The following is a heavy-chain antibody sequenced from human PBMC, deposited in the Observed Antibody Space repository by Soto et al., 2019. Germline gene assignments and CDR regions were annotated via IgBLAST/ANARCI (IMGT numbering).Heavy chain of an antibody. D-gene: IGHD3-16*01. CDR3: ARGERRSAGSRGFDI. Sequence: QVQLQESGPGLVKPSQTLSLTCTVSGGSISSGGYFWSWIRQHPGQGLEWIGYIYSSGSTYYNPSLTRRGRKAVDTSKNQFPLRLTSVTAAVTAVYYCARGERRSAGSRGFDIWGRGTMVTVS. CDR2: IYSSGST. V-gene: IGHV4-31*03. CDR1: GGSISSGGYF. J-gene: IGHJ3*02.